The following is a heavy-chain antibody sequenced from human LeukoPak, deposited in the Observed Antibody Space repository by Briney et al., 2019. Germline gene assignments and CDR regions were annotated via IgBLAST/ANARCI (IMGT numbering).Heavy chain of an antibody. CDR3: AKDRVGGYRVFDD. D-gene: IGHD5-12*01. J-gene: IGHJ4*02. V-gene: IGHV3-23*01. CDR2: VSGTGT. Sequence: GGSLRLSCVASGFTFSSYAMNWVRQAPGKGLEWVSVVSGTGTYYADSVKGRFTTSRDNSKNMLYLQMDSLRVEDTARYYCAKDRVGGYRVFDDWGQGTLVTVSP. CDR1: GFTFSSYA.